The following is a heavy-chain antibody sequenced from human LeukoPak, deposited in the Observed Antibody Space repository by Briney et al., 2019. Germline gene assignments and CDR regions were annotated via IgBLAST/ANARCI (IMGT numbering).Heavy chain of an antibody. D-gene: IGHD2-2*02. Sequence: VASVKVSCKASGYTFTDYYMHWVRQAPGQGLEWMGWIDPRSGGTNFARKFQGRFTMTRDTSISTAYMELSRLTSDDTAVYYCTSSDYTSSDYWGQGTLVTVSS. CDR1: GYTFTDYY. V-gene: IGHV1-2*02. CDR3: TSSDYTSSDY. J-gene: IGHJ4*02. CDR2: IDPRSGGT.